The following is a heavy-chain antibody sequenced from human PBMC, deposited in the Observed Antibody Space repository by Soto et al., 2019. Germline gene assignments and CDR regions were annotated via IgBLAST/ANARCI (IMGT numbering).Heavy chain of an antibody. Sequence: EVQVVESGGGLVKPGGSLRLSCAASGFTFSSYSMNWVRQAPGKGLEWVSSISSSSSYIYYADSVKGRFTISRDNAKNSLYLQMNSLRAEDTAVYYCARVGGGYQLLHAFDNWGQGTMVTVSS. D-gene: IGHD2-2*01. J-gene: IGHJ3*02. CDR1: GFTFSSYS. V-gene: IGHV3-21*01. CDR2: ISSSSSYI. CDR3: ARVGGGYQLLHAFDN.